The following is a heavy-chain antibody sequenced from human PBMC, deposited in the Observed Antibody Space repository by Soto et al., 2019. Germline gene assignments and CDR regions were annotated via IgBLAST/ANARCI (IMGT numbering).Heavy chain of an antibody. CDR3: AKDYDFWSGPDAFDI. CDR1: GFTFSSYA. D-gene: IGHD3-3*01. J-gene: IGHJ3*02. CDR2: ISGSGGST. Sequence: GGSLSLSCAASGFTFSSYAMSWVRQAPGKGMEWVSAISGSGGSTYYADSVKGLFTISRDNSKNTLYLQMNSLRAEDTFLYYCAKDYDFWSGPDAFDIWGQGTMVTVSS. V-gene: IGHV3-23*01.